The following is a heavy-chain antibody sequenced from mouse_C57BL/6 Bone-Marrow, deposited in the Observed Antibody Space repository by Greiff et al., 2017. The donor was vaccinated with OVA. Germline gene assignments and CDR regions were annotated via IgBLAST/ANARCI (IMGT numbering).Heavy chain of an antibody. CDR2: INPSSGDT. J-gene: IGHJ1*03. CDR3: ARGTTIVTSYRLVIDV. CDR1: GFTFTSYT. V-gene: IGHV1-4*01. D-gene: IGHD2-5*01. Sequence: QVQLMESGADLARPGASVKLSCKASGFTFTSYTMHWVKQRPGQGLEWIGYINPSSGDTKYNQKFKDKATLTVDQSTSTAYMQLNSLTSEDSAVYYCARGTTIVTSYRLVIDVWGTGTTVTVAS.